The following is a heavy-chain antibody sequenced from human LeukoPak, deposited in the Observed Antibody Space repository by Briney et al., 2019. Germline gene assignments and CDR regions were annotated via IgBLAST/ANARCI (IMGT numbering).Heavy chain of an antibody. D-gene: IGHD5-18*01. V-gene: IGHV4-59*08. CDR1: GGSISGYY. Sequence: SETLSLTCTVSGGSISGYYWSWIRQPPGKGLEWIAYMYYRGSTNYNPSLKSRVTISGDTSKNQFSLKLSSVTAADTAVYYCARHMADTAMVTFWNYYYYYMDVWGKGTTVTISS. J-gene: IGHJ6*03. CDR3: ARHMADTAMVTFWNYYYYYMDV. CDR2: MYYRGST.